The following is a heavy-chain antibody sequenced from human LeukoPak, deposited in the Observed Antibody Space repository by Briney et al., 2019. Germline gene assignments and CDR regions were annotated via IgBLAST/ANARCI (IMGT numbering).Heavy chain of an antibody. Sequence: KPSETLSLTCTVSGGSISRYYWSWIRQSPGKGLEWIGYIYYSGTTNYNPSLKSRVTISVDTSKNQFSLKLSSVTAADTAVYFCAREDPQTTVPEGMDVWGQGTTVTVS. D-gene: IGHD4-17*01. V-gene: IGHV4-59*01. CDR3: AREDPQTTVPEGMDV. CDR2: IYYSGTT. J-gene: IGHJ6*02. CDR1: GGSISRYY.